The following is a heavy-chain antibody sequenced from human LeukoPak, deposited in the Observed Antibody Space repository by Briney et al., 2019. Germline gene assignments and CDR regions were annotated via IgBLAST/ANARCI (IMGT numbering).Heavy chain of an antibody. D-gene: IGHD6-19*01. Sequence: SETLSLTCTVSGGSISSGSYYWSWIRQPAGKGLEWIGRIYTSGSTNYNPSLKSRVTISVDTSKNQFSLKLSSVTAADTAVYYCARDDNIAVAGTDWGMDVWGKGTTVTISS. CDR1: GGSISSGSYY. V-gene: IGHV4-61*02. CDR2: IYTSGST. J-gene: IGHJ6*04. CDR3: ARDDNIAVAGTDWGMDV.